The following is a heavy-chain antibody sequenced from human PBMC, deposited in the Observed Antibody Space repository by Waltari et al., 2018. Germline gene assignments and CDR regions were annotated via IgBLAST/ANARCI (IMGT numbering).Heavy chain of an antibody. D-gene: IGHD4-17*01. CDR3: AIGHNYGDYALDAFDI. CDR1: GGSFSGYY. CDR2: INHSGST. V-gene: IGHV4-34*01. Sequence: QVQLQQWGAGLLKPSETLSLTCAVYGGSFSGYYWSWIRQPPGKGLEWIGEINHSGSTNDNPALKSRVTISVDTSKNQFSLKLSSVTAADTAVYYCAIGHNYGDYALDAFDIWGQGTMVTVSS. J-gene: IGHJ3*02.